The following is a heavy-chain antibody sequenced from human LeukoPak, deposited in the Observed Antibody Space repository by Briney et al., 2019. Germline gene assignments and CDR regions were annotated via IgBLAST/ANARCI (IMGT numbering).Heavy chain of an antibody. D-gene: IGHD6-13*01. Sequence: ASVKVSCKASGYTFTSYDINWVRQATGQGLEWMGWMNPNSGNTGYAQKFQGRVTITRNTSISTAYMELGSLRSEDTAVYYCARGSASGYSSWFDYWGQGTLVTVSS. CDR2: MNPNSGNT. V-gene: IGHV1-8*03. J-gene: IGHJ4*02. CDR3: ARGSASGYSSWFDY. CDR1: GYTFTSYD.